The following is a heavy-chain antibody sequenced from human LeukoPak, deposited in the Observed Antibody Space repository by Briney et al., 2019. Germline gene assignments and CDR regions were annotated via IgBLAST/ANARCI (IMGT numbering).Heavy chain of an antibody. D-gene: IGHD1-26*01. J-gene: IGHJ6*03. V-gene: IGHV4-4*07. CDR1: GGSISSYY. Sequence: KPSETLSLTCTVSGGSISSYYWSWIRQPAGKGLEWIGRIYTSGTTHYNPSLKSRVTMSVDTSKNQFSLKLSSVTAADTAVYYCSGSYLYSYYYYMDVWGKGTTVTISS. CDR2: IYTSGTT. CDR3: SGSYLYSYYYYMDV.